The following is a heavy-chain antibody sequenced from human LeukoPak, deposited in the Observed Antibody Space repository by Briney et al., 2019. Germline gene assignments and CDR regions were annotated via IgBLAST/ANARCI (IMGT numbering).Heavy chain of an antibody. J-gene: IGHJ4*02. CDR2: ISYDGSNK. Sequence: GRSLRLSCAASGFTFSSYAMHWVRQAPGKGLEWVAVISYDGSNKYYADSVKGRFTISRDNSKNTLYLQMNSLRAEDTAVYYCARDLDDGDYVRPIDYWGQGTLVTVSS. V-gene: IGHV3-30*04. D-gene: IGHD4-17*01. CDR1: GFTFSSYA. CDR3: ARDLDDGDYVRPIDY.